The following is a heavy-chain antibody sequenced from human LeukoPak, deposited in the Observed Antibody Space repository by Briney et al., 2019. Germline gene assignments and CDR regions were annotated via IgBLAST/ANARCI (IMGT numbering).Heavy chain of an antibody. D-gene: IGHD3-16*01. CDR3: AKGGSQGVSFDY. Sequence: PGRSLRLSCAAPGFTFSSYGMHWVRQAPGKGLEWVAVISYDGSNKYYADSVKGRFTISRDNSKNTLYLQMNSLRAEDTAVYYYAKGGSQGVSFDYWGQGTLVTVSS. CDR1: GFTFSSYG. CDR2: ISYDGSNK. J-gene: IGHJ4*02. V-gene: IGHV3-30*18.